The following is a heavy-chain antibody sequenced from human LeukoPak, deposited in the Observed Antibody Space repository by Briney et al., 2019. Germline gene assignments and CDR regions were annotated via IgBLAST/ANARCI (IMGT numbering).Heavy chain of an antibody. D-gene: IGHD1-26*01. J-gene: IGHJ4*02. CDR3: ARDKIVGATYFDY. CDR2: ISSGGSTI. V-gene: IGHV3-48*03. Sequence: GGSLRLSCAASGFTFSSFEMKWVRQAPGKGLEWVSYISSGGSTIYYADSVKGRFTISRDNAKNSLYLQMNSLRAEDTAVYYCARDKIVGATYFDYWGQGTLVTVSS. CDR1: GFTFSSFE.